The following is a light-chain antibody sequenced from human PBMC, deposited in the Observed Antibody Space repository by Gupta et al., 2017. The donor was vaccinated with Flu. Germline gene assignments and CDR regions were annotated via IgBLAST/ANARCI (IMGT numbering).Light chain of an antibody. CDR3: QQRNSFTWT. CDR1: QSLGNF. V-gene: IGKV3-11*01. CDR2: DAS. Sequence: ETVLTQSPATLSLSPGERATLSCRASQSLGNFLAWYQQKPGQTPRLFIYDASTRAAGVPARFSGSGSGTDFTLTISSLEPEDFAIYYCQQRNSFTWTFGQGTKVEVK. J-gene: IGKJ1*01.